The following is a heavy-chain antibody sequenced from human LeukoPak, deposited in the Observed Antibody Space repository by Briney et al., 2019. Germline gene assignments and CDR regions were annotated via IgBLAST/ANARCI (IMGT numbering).Heavy chain of an antibody. CDR3: ARDSDYCSGGSCYSYYYYGIDV. CDR2: ISSSSSTI. V-gene: IGHV3-48*04. D-gene: IGHD2-15*01. J-gene: IGHJ6*02. Sequence: GGSLRLSCAASGFIFSSYSMNWVRQAPGKGLEWVSYISSSSSTIYCADSVKGRFTISRDSAKNSLYLQMNSLRAEDTAVYYCARDSDYCSGGSCYSYYYYGIDVWGQGTTVTVSS. CDR1: GFIFSSYS.